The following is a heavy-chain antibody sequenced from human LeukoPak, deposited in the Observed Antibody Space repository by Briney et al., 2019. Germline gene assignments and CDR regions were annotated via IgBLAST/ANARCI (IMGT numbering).Heavy chain of an antibody. D-gene: IGHD1-26*01. V-gene: IGHV3-74*03. CDR3: AKSAWELLGGDY. CDR1: GFTFSSYW. Sequence: PGGSLRLSCAASGFTFSSYWMHWVRQAPGKGLVWVSRINTDGSSTTYADSVKGRFTISRDNAKNTLYLEMNSLRAEDTAVYYCAKSAWELLGGDYWGQGTLVTVSS. CDR2: INTDGSST. J-gene: IGHJ4*02.